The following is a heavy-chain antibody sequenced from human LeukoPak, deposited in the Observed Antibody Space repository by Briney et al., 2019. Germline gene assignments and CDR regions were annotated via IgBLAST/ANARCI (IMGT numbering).Heavy chain of an antibody. CDR1: GYTFTSYG. Sequence: GASVKVSCKASGYTFTSYGITWARQAPGQGLEWMGWISAYNGNTNYAQKFQGRVTMTTDTSTSTAYMELRSLRSDDTAVYYCARYSDSSGYYYWGQGTLVTVSS. J-gene: IGHJ4*02. CDR2: ISAYNGNT. D-gene: IGHD3-22*01. CDR3: ARYSDSSGYYY. V-gene: IGHV1-18*01.